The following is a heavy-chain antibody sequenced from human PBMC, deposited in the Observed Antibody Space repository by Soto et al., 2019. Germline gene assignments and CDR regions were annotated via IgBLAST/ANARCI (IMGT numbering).Heavy chain of an antibody. V-gene: IGHV2-5*02. CDR2: IYWDDDK. D-gene: IGHD4-17*01. CDR1: GFSLSTSGVG. J-gene: IGHJ4*02. Sequence: QITLKESGPTLVKPTQTLTLTCTFSGFSLSTSGVGVGWIRQPPGKALEWLALIYWDDDKRYSPSLKGRLTIHKDTSKNHAVLPMTHKAPVVKATYYGAHQGSDYGDHGLDYWGPGTLVTVS. CDR3: AHQGSDYGDHGLDY.